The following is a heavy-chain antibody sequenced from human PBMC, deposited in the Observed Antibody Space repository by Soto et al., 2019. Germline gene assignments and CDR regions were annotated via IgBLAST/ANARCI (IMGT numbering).Heavy chain of an antibody. CDR2: ISSSSSTI. CDR1: GFTFSSYS. D-gene: IGHD1-1*01. J-gene: IGHJ6*02. V-gene: IGHV3-48*02. Sequence: PGGSLRLSCAASGFTFSSYSMNWVRQAPGKGLEWVSYISSSSSTIYYADSVKGRFTISRDNAKNSLYLQMNSLRDEDTAVYYFAGHWTSHYYYDGMDVWGQGTTVTVSS. CDR3: AGHWTSHYYYDGMDV.